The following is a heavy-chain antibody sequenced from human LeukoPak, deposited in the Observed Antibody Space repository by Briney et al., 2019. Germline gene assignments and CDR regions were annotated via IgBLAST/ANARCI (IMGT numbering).Heavy chain of an antibody. CDR1: GFTLSNYN. J-gene: IGHJ6*02. V-gene: IGHV3-23*01. Sequence: PGGSLRLSCAASGFTLSNYNMSWVRQAPGKGLEWVSAISGSGGSTYYADSVKGRFTISRDNSKNTLYLQMNSLRAEDTAVYYCAKDEKLLLQLYYYYGMDVWGQGTTVTVSS. CDR3: AKDEKLLLQLYYYYGMDV. CDR2: ISGSGGST. D-gene: IGHD2-15*01.